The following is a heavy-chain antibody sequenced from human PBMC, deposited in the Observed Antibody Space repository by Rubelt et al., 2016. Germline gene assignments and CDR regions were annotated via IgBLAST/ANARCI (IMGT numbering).Heavy chain of an antibody. J-gene: IGHJ6*02. CDR1: GFTFSHYG. V-gene: IGHV3-33*01. CDR2: IWYDGSNK. D-gene: IGHD6-13*01. Sequence: QVQLVESGGGVVQPGRSLRLSCAASGFTFSHYGMYWVRQAPGKGLEWVAVIWYDGSNKYYADSVKGRFSISRDNSKNTLYLQMNSLRAEDTAVYYCARGIIAPTGDTCHYYGMDVWGQGTTVTVSS. CDR3: ARGIIAPTGDTCHYYGMDV.